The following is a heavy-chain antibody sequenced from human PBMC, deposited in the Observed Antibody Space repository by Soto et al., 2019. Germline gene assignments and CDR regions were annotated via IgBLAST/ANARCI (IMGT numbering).Heavy chain of an antibody. CDR1: GYSFTNND. D-gene: IGHD3-16*01. CDR2: MNPGSGDT. Sequence: QVKLVQSGAEVREPGASVKVSCKASGYSFTNNDVSWVRQATGQGLEWMGWMNPGSGDTGYAQKFQGRFTMTRDISIATAYMELSSLRSDDTAIYYCARMATFGSLNWFDPWGQGTLVTVSS. CDR3: ARMATFGSLNWFDP. V-gene: IGHV1-8*01. J-gene: IGHJ5*02.